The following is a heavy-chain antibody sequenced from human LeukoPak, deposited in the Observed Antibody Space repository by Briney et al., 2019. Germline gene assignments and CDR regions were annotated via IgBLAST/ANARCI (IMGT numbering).Heavy chain of an antibody. V-gene: IGHV3-73*01. CDR3: TRVGATLEGYYYMDV. J-gene: IGHJ6*03. CDR1: GFTFSGSA. Sequence: GGSLRLSCAASGFTFSGSAMHWVRQASGKGLEWVGRIRSKANSYATAYAASVKGRFTISRDDSKNTAYLQMNSLKTEDTAVYYCTRVGATLEGYYYMDVWGTGTTVTVSS. D-gene: IGHD1-26*01. CDR2: IRSKANSYAT.